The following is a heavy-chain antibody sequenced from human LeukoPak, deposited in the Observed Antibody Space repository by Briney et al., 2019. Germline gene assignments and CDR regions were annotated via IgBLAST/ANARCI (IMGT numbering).Heavy chain of an antibody. CDR1: GFALKSYS. D-gene: IGHD6-13*01. CDR3: AREPRCSSCSHEY. V-gene: IGHV3-21*01. CDR2: ITSHSSYI. Sequence: PGGSLRLSCAGSGFALKSYSLNWVRQAPGKGLEWVSSITSHSSYIYYADSVKGRFTISRDNAKNSVFLQMNSLRAEDTAVYYCAREPRCSSCSHEYWGQGILVTVSS. J-gene: IGHJ4*02.